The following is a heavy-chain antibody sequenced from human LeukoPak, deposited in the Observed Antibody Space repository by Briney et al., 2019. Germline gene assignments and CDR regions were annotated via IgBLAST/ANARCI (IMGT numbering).Heavy chain of an antibody. J-gene: IGHJ3*02. D-gene: IGHD6-19*01. CDR3: ARGSPAYSSGWYFRGAFDI. CDR1: GGSISSYY. Sequence: SETLSLTCTVSGGSISSYYWSWIRQPPGKGLEWIGYIYYSGSTNYNPSLKSRVTISVDTSKNQFSLKLSSVTAADTAVYYCARGSPAYSSGWYFRGAFDIWGQGTMVTVSS. CDR2: IYYSGST. V-gene: IGHV4-59*08.